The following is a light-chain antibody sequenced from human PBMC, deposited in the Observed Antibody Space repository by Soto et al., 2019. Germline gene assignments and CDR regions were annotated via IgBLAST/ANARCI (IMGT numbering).Light chain of an antibody. V-gene: IGLV7-43*01. CDR1: TGAVTTSNY. J-gene: IGLJ2*01. CDR2: TTN. CDR3: LLYYGGAQLI. Sequence: QTVVTQEPSLTVSPGGTVTLTCASTTGAVTTSNYASWFQQRPGQPPRTLIYTTNSRHSWTPARFSGSLLGDKAALTLSGVQPEDEADYYCLLYYGGAQLIFGGGTKLTVL.